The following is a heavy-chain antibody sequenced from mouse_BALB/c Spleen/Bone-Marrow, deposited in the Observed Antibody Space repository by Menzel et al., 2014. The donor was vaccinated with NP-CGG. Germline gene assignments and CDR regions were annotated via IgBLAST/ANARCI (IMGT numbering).Heavy chain of an antibody. CDR2: ISNGGGST. Sequence: EVKVVESGGGLVQPGGSLKLSCATSGFTFSDYYMYWVRQTPEKRLEWVAYISNGGGSTYYPDTVKGRFTISRDNAKNTLYLQMSRLKSEDTAMYYCARHNYDETWFAYWGQGTLVTVPA. D-gene: IGHD2-4*01. CDR3: ARHNYDETWFAY. V-gene: IGHV5-12*02. J-gene: IGHJ3*01. CDR1: GFTFSDYY.